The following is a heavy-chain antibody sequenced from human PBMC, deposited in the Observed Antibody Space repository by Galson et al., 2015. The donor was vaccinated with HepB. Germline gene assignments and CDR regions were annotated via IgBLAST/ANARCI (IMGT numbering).Heavy chain of an antibody. J-gene: IGHJ6*02. Sequence: SLRLSCAASGFTFSGSAMHWVRQASGKGLEWVGRIRSKANSYATAYAASVKGRFTISRDDSKNTAYLQMNSLKTEDTAVYYCTGGDRGDYYYYGMDVWGQGTTVTVSS. V-gene: IGHV3-73*01. D-gene: IGHD2-21*01. CDR1: GFTFSGSA. CDR3: TGGDRGDYYYYGMDV. CDR2: IRSKANSYAT.